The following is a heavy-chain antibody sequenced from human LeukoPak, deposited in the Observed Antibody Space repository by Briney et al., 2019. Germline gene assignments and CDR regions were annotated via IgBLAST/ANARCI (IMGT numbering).Heavy chain of an antibody. CDR3: ARLTSSSWYVADY. V-gene: IGHV1-2*02. CDR2: INPNGGGT. Sequence: ASVKVSCKASGYTFTGHYLHWVRQAPGQGLEWMGWINPNGGGTNYAQKFQGRVTMTRDTSISTAYMELSRLRSDDTAVYYCARLTSSSWYVADYWGQGSLVTVSS. D-gene: IGHD6-13*01. J-gene: IGHJ4*02. CDR1: GYTFTGHY.